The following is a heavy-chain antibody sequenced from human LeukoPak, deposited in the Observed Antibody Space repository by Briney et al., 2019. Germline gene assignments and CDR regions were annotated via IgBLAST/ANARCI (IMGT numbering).Heavy chain of an antibody. CDR2: ISSSGSTI. V-gene: IGHV3-48*03. CDR3: AREMGGYDYVRGSHHDPLDI. D-gene: IGHD3-16*01. CDR1: GFTFSSYE. J-gene: IGHJ3*02. Sequence: PGGSLRLSCAASGFTFSSYEMNWVRQAPGRGLEWVSYISSSGSTIYYADSVKGRFTISRDNAKNSPYLQMNSLRAEDTALYYCAREMGGYDYVRGSHHDPLDIWGQGTMVTVSS.